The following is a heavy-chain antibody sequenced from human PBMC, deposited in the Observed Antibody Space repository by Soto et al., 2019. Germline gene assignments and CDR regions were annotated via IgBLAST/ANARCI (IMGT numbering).Heavy chain of an antibody. CDR3: ARAMVRGVMNYYYGMDV. CDR2: IYYSGST. J-gene: IGHJ6*02. CDR1: GGSISSYY. Sequence: PSETLSLTCTVSGGSISSYYWSWIRQPPGKGLEWIGYIYYSGSTNYNPSLKSRVTISVDTSKNQFSLKLSSLTAADTAVYYCARAMVRGVMNYYYGMDVWGQGTTVTVSS. D-gene: IGHD3-10*01. V-gene: IGHV4-59*01.